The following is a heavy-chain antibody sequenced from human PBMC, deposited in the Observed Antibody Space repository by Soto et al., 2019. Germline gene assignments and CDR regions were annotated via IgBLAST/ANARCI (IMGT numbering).Heavy chain of an antibody. CDR1: GGSISSYY. J-gene: IGHJ5*02. Sequence: SETLSLTCTVSGGSISSYYWSWIRQPPGKGLEWIGYIYYSGSTNYNPSLKSRVTISVDTSKNQFSLKLSSVTAVDTAVYYCARLKPVYYGSGSYYNWFDPWGQGTLVTVSS. CDR2: IYYSGST. V-gene: IGHV4-59*08. CDR3: ARLKPVYYGSGSYYNWFDP. D-gene: IGHD3-10*01.